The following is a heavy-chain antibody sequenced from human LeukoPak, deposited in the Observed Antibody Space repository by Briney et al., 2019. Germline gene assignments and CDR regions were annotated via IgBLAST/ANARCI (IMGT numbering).Heavy chain of an antibody. CDR3: AKDLAPTYYYDSSGHDFDY. Sequence: PGGSLRLSCAASGFTFSTYAMNWVRQAPGKGLEWVSSISASDGSTYYADSVKGRFTISRDNSKNTLYLQMNSLRAEDTAVYYCAKDLAPTYYYDSSGHDFDYWGQGTLVTVSS. CDR2: ISASDGST. CDR1: GFTFSTYA. D-gene: IGHD3-22*01. V-gene: IGHV3-23*01. J-gene: IGHJ4*02.